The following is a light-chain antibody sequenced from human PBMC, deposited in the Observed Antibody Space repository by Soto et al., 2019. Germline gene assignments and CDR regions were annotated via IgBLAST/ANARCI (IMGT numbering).Light chain of an antibody. J-gene: IGLJ3*02. V-gene: IGLV3-1*01. CDR2: EKT. CDR3: QAWDSSTNWV. Sequence: SYEPTQPPSVSVSPGQTATITCSGDNLGAKYACWYQQKPGQSPLLVIYEKTKRPSGIPERFSAFSSGDTATLTISGTQSLDEAAYYCQAWDSSTNWVFGGGTKVTVL. CDR1: NLGAKY.